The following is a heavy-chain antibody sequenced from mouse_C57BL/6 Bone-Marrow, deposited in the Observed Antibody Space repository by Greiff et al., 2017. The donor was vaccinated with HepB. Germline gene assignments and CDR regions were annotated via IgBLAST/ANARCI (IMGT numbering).Heavy chain of an antibody. Sequence: DVMLVESGGGLVQPGGSMKLSCVASGFTFSNYWMNWVRQSPEKGLEWVAQIRLKSDNYATHYAESVKGRFTISRDDSKSSVYLQMNNLRAEDTGIYYCTAYYYGSSYGGAMDYWGQGTSVTVSS. D-gene: IGHD1-1*01. CDR3: TAYYYGSSYGGAMDY. CDR1: GFTFSNYW. J-gene: IGHJ4*01. CDR2: IRLKSDNYAT. V-gene: IGHV6-3*01.